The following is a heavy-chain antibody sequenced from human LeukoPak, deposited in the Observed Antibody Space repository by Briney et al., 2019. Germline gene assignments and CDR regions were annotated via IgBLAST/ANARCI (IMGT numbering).Heavy chain of an antibody. CDR1: GFTFSSYG. Sequence: GGSLRLSCAASGFTFSSYGMHWVRQAPGKGLEWVAFIRYDGSNKYYADSVEGRFTISRDNSKNTLYLQMNSLRAEDTAVYYCARDLGGQAGTVDYWGQGTLVTVSS. CDR3: ARDLGGQAGTVDY. D-gene: IGHD6-13*01. V-gene: IGHV3-30*02. CDR2: IRYDGSNK. J-gene: IGHJ4*02.